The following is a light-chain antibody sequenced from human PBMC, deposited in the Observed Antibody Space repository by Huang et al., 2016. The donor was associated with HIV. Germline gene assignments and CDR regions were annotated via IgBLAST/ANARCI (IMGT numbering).Light chain of an antibody. J-gene: IGKJ1*01. CDR3: QQYQDWPRT. CDR2: GAY. V-gene: IGKV3-15*01. Sequence: EIVMTQSPGTLSLSPGERATLSCRPSQSVSSNVAWYQHKPGQAPRVLIYGAYTRATGVPARFSGSGSGTEFTLTISSLQSDDFVVYYCQQYQDWPRTFGQGTKVEIK. CDR1: QSVSSN.